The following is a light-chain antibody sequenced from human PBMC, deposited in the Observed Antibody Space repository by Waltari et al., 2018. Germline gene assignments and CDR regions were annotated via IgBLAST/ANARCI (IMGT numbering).Light chain of an antibody. J-gene: IGLJ2*01. CDR3: QAWDSTYARV. CDR1: KLGANY. V-gene: IGLV3-1*01. CDR2: RNT. Sequence: SYELTQPTSVSVAPGQTASITCSGDKLGANYACWYQQKPGQSPVLVIHRNTKRPSGIPVRFSGSNSGNTATLTISGTQTIDEADYHCQAWDSTYARVFGGGTKLTVL.